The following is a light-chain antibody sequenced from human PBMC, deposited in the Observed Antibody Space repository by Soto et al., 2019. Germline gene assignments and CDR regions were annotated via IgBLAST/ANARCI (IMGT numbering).Light chain of an antibody. Sequence: DIQMTQSPSSLSASVGDRVTITCRARQGISNYLAWYQQRPGKIPKLLIYAASTLQSGVPPRFSGSGAGTDFTLTISSLQPEDVATYYCQKYDSAPWTFGPGTKVEIK. J-gene: IGKJ1*01. CDR1: QGISNY. CDR2: AAS. CDR3: QKYDSAPWT. V-gene: IGKV1-27*01.